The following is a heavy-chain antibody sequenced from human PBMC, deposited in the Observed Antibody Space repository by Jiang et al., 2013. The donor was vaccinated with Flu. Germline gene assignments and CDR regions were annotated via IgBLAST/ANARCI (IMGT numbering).Heavy chain of an antibody. D-gene: IGHD5-18*01. CDR2: IIPIFGTT. J-gene: IGHJ6*03. CDR3: ARSPPVTSWGYYYFYMDI. V-gene: IGHV1-69*01. Sequence: KVSCKASGGTFSGYAIGWVRQAPGQGLEWMGGIIPIFGTTHYAQKFQGRVTITADESTGMGYMELSSLKSDDTALYYCARSPPVTSWGYYYFYMDIWGKGTTVTVSS. CDR1: GGTFSGYA.